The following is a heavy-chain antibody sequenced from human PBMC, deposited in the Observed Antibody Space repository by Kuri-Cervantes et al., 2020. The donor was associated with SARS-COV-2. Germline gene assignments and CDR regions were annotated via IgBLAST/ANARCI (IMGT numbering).Heavy chain of an antibody. Sequence: ASVKVSCKASGYTFTSYYMHWVRQAPGQGLEWMGIINPSGGSTSYAQEFQGRVTMTRDTSTSTVYMELSSLRSEDTAVYYCARELGDEGYYDFWSGTKYYYYYMDVWGKGTTVTVSS. J-gene: IGHJ6*03. CDR1: GYTFTSYY. V-gene: IGHV1-46*01. CDR2: INPSGGST. D-gene: IGHD3-3*01. CDR3: ARELGDEGYYDFWSGTKYYYYYMDV.